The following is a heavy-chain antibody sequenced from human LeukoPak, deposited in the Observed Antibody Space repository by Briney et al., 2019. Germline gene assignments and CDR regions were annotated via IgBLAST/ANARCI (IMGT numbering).Heavy chain of an antibody. CDR3: ARGEFPLAFDY. CDR2: IYYSGST. D-gene: IGHD3-10*01. J-gene: IGHJ4*02. V-gene: IGHV4-39*01. CDR1: GYSISSSSYY. Sequence: SETLSLTCAVSGYSISSSSYYWGWIRQPPGKGLEWIGSIYYSGSTYYNPSLKSRVTISVDTSKNQFSLKLSSVTAADTAVYYCARGEFPLAFDYWGQGTLVTVSS.